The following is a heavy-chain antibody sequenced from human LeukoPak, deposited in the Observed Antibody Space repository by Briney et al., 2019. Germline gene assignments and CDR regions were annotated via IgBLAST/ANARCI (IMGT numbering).Heavy chain of an antibody. CDR3: ARGPRYSTSLDY. V-gene: IGHV1-8*01. Sequence: GASVNVSCKASGYTFTSYDFNWVRQATGQGLEWMGWMNPNSGNTGYAQKFQGRVTMTRNTSISTAYMELSSLRSEDTAVYYCARGPRYSTSLDYWGQGTLVTVSS. D-gene: IGHD6-6*01. J-gene: IGHJ4*02. CDR1: GYTFTSYD. CDR2: MNPNSGNT.